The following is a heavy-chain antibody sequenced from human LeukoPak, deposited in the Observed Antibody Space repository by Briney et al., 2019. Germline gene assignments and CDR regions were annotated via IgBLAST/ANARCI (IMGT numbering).Heavy chain of an antibody. CDR3: TRDLSV. D-gene: IGHD2/OR15-2a*01. Sequence: SQTLSLPCAISGHSVHSNTAAWNWIRPSPSRDLEWLERTYYRYKWYKEYAVSVKRRIAIDPDTSKNPFSMQLTSVTPEETAVYYCTRDLSVWGQGTPVTVSS. CDR1: GHSVHSNTAA. CDR2: TYYRYKWYK. J-gene: IGHJ4*02. V-gene: IGHV6-1*01.